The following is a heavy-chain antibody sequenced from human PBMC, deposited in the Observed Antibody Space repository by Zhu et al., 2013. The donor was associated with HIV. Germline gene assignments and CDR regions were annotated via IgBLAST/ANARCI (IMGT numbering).Heavy chain of an antibody. CDR3: ARPPYGSGSYYHFDY. CDR1: GYTFTGYY. V-gene: IGHV1-2*02. Sequence: QVQLVQSGAEVKKPGASVKVSCKASGYTFTGYYMHWVRQAPGQGLEWMGWINPNSGGTNYAQKFQGRVTMTRDTSISTAYMELSRLRSDDTAVYYCARPPYGSGSYYHFDYWGQGTLVTVSS. CDR2: INPNSGGT. D-gene: IGHD3-10*01. J-gene: IGHJ4*02.